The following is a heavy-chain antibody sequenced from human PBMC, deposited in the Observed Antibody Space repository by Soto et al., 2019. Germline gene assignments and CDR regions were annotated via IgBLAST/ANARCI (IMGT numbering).Heavy chain of an antibody. Sequence: QVTLKESGPVLVKPTETLTLTCTVSGFSLSNAKMSVSWIRQPPGKALEWLAHIFSNDEKSYTTSLKSRLTISKDTSKSQVVLTMTNIDPVDTATYYCARTVDTTMVFSRFDYWGQGTLVTVSS. J-gene: IGHJ4*02. CDR3: ARTVDTTMVFSRFDY. D-gene: IGHD5-18*01. CDR2: IFSNDEK. V-gene: IGHV2-26*01. CDR1: GFSLSNAKMS.